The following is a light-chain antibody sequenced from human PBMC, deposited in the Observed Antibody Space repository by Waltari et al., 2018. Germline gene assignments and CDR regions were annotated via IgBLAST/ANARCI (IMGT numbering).Light chain of an antibody. CDR1: SSDIGGYNF. CDR3: SSYAGSNNIL. J-gene: IGLJ2*01. CDR2: DVS. Sequence: QSALTQPPSASGSPGQSVTISCTGTSSDIGGYNFVSWYQHHPGRAPKLLFYDVSKRPSGVPDLFSGSKSGNTASLTVSGLQAEDEGDYYCSSYAGSNNILFGGGTKVTVL. V-gene: IGLV2-8*01.